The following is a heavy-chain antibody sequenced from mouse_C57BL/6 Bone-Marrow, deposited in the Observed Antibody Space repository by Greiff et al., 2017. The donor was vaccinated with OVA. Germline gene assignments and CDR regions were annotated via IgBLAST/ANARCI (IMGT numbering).Heavy chain of an antibody. CDR3: ARSGTSPTTVVADYAMDY. Sequence: VQLQQPGAELVMPGASVKLSCKASGYTFTSYWMHWVKQRPGQGLEWIGEIDPSDSYTNYNQNFKGKSTLTVDKSSSTAYMQLSSLTSEDSAVYYCARSGTSPTTVVADYAMDYWGQGTSVTVSS. J-gene: IGHJ4*01. CDR2: IDPSDSYT. CDR1: GYTFTSYW. V-gene: IGHV1-69*01. D-gene: IGHD1-1*01.